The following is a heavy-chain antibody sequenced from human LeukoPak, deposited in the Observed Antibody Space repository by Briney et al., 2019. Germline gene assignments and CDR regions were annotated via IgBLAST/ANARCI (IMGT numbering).Heavy chain of an antibody. J-gene: IGHJ4*02. Sequence: PSETLSLTCTVSGYSISSGYYWGWIRQPPGKGLEWIGSIYYSGSTYYNPSLKSRVTISVDTSKNQFSLKLSSVTAADTAVYYCARDYGDYSSDYWGQGTLVTVSS. CDR2: IYYSGST. D-gene: IGHD4-17*01. CDR3: ARDYGDYSSDY. V-gene: IGHV4-38-2*02. CDR1: GYSISSGYY.